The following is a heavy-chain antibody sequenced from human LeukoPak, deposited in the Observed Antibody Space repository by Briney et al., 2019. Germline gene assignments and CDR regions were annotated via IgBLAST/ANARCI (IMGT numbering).Heavy chain of an antibody. J-gene: IGHJ3*02. CDR2: IKSKTDGGTT. CDR1: GFTFSNAW. D-gene: IGHD3-9*01. V-gene: IGHV3-15*01. Sequence: GGSLRLSCAASGFTFSNAWMSWVRQAPGKGLEWVGRIKSKTDGGTTDYAAPVKGRFTISRDDSKNTLYPQMNSLKTEDTAVYYCTTEFTYDILTGYYEGDAFDIWGQGTMVTVSS. CDR3: TTEFTYDILTGYYEGDAFDI.